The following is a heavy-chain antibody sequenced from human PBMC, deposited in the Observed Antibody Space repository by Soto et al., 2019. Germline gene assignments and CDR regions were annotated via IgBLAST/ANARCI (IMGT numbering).Heavy chain of an antibody. CDR2: SYYYSGST. CDR3: ARDPGTSRFSYFDY. Sequence: WTWIRQHPGKGREWIGYSYYYSGSTHYNPSLKSRVSISVDTSKNQFSLKLRSVTAADTAVYYCARDPGTSRFSYFDYWGQGTLVNVSS. V-gene: IGHV4-31*02. D-gene: IGHD3-3*01. J-gene: IGHJ4*02.